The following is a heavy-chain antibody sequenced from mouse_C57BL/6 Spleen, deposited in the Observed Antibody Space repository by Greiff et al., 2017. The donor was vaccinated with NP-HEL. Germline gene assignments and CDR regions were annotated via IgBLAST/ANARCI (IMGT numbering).Heavy chain of an antibody. CDR1: GFTFRDYG. V-gene: IGHV5-17*01. J-gene: IGHJ4*01. Sequence: EVKLMESGGGLVKPGGSLKLSCAASGFTFRDYGMHWLRQAPEKGLEWVSYISSGSSTIYYAHTVRGRFTISRETAKNALFLQKIMLRSEDTAMYYCARYAMDYWGQGTSVTVSS. CDR2: ISSGSSTI. CDR3: ARYAMDY.